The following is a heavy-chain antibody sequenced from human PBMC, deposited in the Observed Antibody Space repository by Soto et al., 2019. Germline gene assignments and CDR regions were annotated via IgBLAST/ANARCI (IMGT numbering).Heavy chain of an antibody. Sequence: GGSLRLSCAASGFTVSSNYMSWVRQAPGKGLEWVSLIYSGGSTYYADSVKGRFTISRDTSENTLHLQMDSLRSEDTAVYYCARGNCRCWYVRCNWFDLWGQGTLDIVSS. J-gene: IGHJ5*02. CDR1: GFTVSSNY. D-gene: IGHD6-13*01. CDR3: ARGNCRCWYVRCNWFDL. V-gene: IGHV3-53*05. CDR2: IYSGGST.